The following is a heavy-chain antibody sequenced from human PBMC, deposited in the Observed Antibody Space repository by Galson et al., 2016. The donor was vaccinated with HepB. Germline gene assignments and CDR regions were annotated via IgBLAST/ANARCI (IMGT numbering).Heavy chain of an antibody. CDR3: ARVGYCTSNSCRSYSLDC. D-gene: IGHD2-2*01. CDR1: GFTFSDYY. CDR2: ISSSSTYT. J-gene: IGHJ4*02. Sequence: SLRLSCAASGFTFSDYYMSWIRQAPGKGLEWVSYISSSSTYTNYADSVKGRFTISRDNAKNSLYLQMNSLRAEDTAVYYCARVGYCTSNSCRSYSLDCWGQGTLVTVSS. V-gene: IGHV3-11*06.